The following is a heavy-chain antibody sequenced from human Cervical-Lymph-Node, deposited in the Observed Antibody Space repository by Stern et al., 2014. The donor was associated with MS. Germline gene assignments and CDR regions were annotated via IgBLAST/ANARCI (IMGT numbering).Heavy chain of an antibody. CDR1: GGSITNRDY. V-gene: IGHV4-39*02. CDR3: ARGVTAVTNYVPNWCFDL. J-gene: IGHJ2*01. Sequence: QVKLQESGPGLVKPSENLSLTCTVSGGSITNRDYWGWIRQSPGKGMEWIGSVYYSGITYYRPSLKSRATICIETSKNNLSMKLDSGTATDTAVYFCARGVTAVTNYVPNWCFDLWGRGTLVTVSS. D-gene: IGHD4-11*01. CDR2: VYYSGIT.